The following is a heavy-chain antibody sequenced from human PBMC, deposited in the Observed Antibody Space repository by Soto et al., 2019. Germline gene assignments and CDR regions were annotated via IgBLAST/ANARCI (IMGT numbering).Heavy chain of an antibody. CDR2: ISYDGSDK. CDR1: GFTFSSYA. J-gene: IGHJ4*02. Sequence: GESLKISCAASGFTFSSYAMHWVRQAPGKGLEWVALISYDGSDKDYADSVKGRFTISRDNSRNTLFLQMNSLRSDDTAVYYCARSIAAAVDFDYWGQGTLVTVSS. D-gene: IGHD6-13*01. CDR3: ARSIAAAVDFDY. V-gene: IGHV3-30-3*01.